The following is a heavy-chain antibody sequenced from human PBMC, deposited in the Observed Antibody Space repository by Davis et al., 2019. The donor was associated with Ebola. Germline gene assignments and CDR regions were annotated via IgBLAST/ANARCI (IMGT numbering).Heavy chain of an antibody. D-gene: IGHD3-22*01. Sequence: GGSLRLSCAASGFTFSSYAMHWVRQAPGKGLEWVAVISYDGSNKYYADSVKGRFTISRDNSKNTLYLQMSSLRAEDTAVYYCVMGWETDSSGHYKGGSAFDVWGQGTMVTVSS. CDR1: GFTFSSYA. CDR2: ISYDGSNK. J-gene: IGHJ3*01. CDR3: VMGWETDSSGHYKGGSAFDV. V-gene: IGHV3-30*14.